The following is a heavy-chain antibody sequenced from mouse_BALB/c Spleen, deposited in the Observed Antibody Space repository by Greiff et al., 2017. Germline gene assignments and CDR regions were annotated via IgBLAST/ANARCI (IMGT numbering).Heavy chain of an antibody. CDR2: INPNNGGT. Sequence: VQLQQSGPELVKPGASVKIPCKASGYTFTDYNMDWVKQSHGKSLEWIGDINPNNGGTIYNQKFKGKATLTVDKSSSTAYMELRSLTSEDTAVYYCARGHYGSSYDWYFDVWGAGTTVTVSS. J-gene: IGHJ1*01. CDR3: ARGHYGSSYDWYFDV. V-gene: IGHV1-18*01. CDR1: GYTFTDYN. D-gene: IGHD1-1*01.